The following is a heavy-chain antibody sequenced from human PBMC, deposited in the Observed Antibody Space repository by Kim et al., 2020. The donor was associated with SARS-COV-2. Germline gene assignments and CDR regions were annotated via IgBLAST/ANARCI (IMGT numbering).Heavy chain of an antibody. CDR3: ARGRDAYNSAFYI. D-gene: IGHD1-1*01. J-gene: IGHJ3*02. Sequence: SETLSLTCAVYGGSFSGYYWSWIRQPPGKGLEWIGEINHSGSTNYTPSLKSRVTISVDTSKNQFSLKLRSVTAADTAVYYCARGRDAYNSAFYILGQGAKGTLSS. CDR2: INHSGST. V-gene: IGHV4-34*01. CDR1: GGSFSGYY.